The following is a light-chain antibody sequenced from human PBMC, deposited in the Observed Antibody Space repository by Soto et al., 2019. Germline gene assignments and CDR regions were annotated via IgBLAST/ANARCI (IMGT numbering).Light chain of an antibody. CDR3: QSYDSSLSAVV. J-gene: IGLJ2*01. V-gene: IGLV1-40*01. CDR2: GNS. CDR1: SSNIGAGYD. Sequence: QSALTQPPSVSGAPGQRVTISCTGSSSNIGAGYDVHWYQQLPGTAPKLLTYGNSNRPSGVPDRFSGSKSGTSASLAITGLQAEDEADYYCQSYDSSLSAVVFGGGTKVTVL.